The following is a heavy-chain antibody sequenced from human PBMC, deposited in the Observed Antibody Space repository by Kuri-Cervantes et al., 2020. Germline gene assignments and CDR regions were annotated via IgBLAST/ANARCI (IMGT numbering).Heavy chain of an antibody. CDR3: ARDLAISGWRDFGY. J-gene: IGHJ4*02. V-gene: IGHV3-9*01. CDR2: ISWNSGSI. Sequence: SLKISCAASGFTFDDYAMHWVRQAPGKGLKWVSGISWNSGSIGYADSVKGRFTISGDNAKNSLYLQMNTVTAEDTAVYYCARDLAISGWRDFGYWGQGTLVTVSS. CDR1: GFTFDDYA. D-gene: IGHD6-19*01.